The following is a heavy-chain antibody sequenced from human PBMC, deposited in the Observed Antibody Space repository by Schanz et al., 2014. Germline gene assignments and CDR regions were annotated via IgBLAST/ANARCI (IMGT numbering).Heavy chain of an antibody. CDR3: ARGRVVPAAPEFDY. D-gene: IGHD2-2*01. CDR2: IYYSGST. Sequence: QVQLQQWGAGLLKPSATLSLTCAVYGGSFSGYYWSWIRQPPGKGLEWIGYIYYSGSTTYNPSLKSRVTISVDTSKKQFSLNLSSVTAADTAVYYCARGRVVPAAPEFDYWGQGILVTVSS. CDR1: GGSFSGYY. J-gene: IGHJ4*02. V-gene: IGHV4-34*11.